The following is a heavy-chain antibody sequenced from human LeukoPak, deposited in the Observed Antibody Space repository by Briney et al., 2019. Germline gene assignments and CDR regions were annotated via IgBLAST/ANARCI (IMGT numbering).Heavy chain of an antibody. V-gene: IGHV3-7*03. J-gene: IGHJ6*03. CDR1: GFTFSSYW. CDR2: IRQDGSQK. Sequence: GGSLRLSCAASGFTFSSYWMSWVRQAPGKGLEWVATIRQDGSQKYYVDSVKGRFTISRDNAKNSLYLQMNSLRAEDTALYYCARAEGSGGDYYYYMDVWGKGTTVTVSS. CDR3: ARAEGSGGDYYYYMDV. D-gene: IGHD6-25*01.